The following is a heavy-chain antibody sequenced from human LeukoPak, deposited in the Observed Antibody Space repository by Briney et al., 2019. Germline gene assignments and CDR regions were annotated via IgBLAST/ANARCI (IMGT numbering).Heavy chain of an antibody. D-gene: IGHD3-10*01. Sequence: SGTLSLTCTVAGDSISSYYWSWIRQSPGKGLEWVGQISYGGNTKYNPSLRGRVTISADTSKFSLKLTSVTAADTAVYYCARGRVYFYGSGSRYLDDAFDLWGRGTTVTVSS. CDR3: ARGRVYFYGSGSRYLDDAFDL. CDR2: ISYGGNT. J-gene: IGHJ3*01. CDR1: GDSISSYY. V-gene: IGHV4-59*01.